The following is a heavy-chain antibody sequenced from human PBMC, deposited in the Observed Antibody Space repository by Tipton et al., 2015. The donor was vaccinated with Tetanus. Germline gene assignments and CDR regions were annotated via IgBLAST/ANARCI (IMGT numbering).Heavy chain of an antibody. CDR1: GGSLSTFY. CDR2: IYSSGST. Sequence: TLSLTCTVSGGSLSTFYWNWIRQPAGKGLEWIGRIYSSGSTNYNPSLKSRVTMSIDTSKNQFSLELTSVTAADTAVYYCARDLRERSGTYFSYYYTMDVWGQGTTVTVSS. V-gene: IGHV4-4*07. D-gene: IGHD1-26*01. J-gene: IGHJ6*02. CDR3: ARDLRERSGTYFSYYYTMDV.